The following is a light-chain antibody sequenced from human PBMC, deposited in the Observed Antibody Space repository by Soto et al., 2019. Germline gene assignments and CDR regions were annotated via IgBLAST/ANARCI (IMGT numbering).Light chain of an antibody. Sequence: DIQMTQAPPSLSAAVGDRVTITCRASQSVSMYLHWYQQKGGKAPKLLIYAASILQRGVPSRFSGSGSGTDFTLTISSLQPEDFATYYCQQSYSMYSFGQGTTLDIK. CDR2: AAS. CDR3: QQSYSMYS. J-gene: IGKJ2*01. CDR1: QSVSMY. V-gene: IGKV1-39*01.